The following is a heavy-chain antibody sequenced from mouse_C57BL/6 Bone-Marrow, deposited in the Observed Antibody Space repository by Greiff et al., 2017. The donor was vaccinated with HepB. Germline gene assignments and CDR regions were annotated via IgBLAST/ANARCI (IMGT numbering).Heavy chain of an antibody. CDR2: ISSGGDYI. CDR1: GFTFSSYA. CDR3: TRDYYGSSYDFDV. Sequence: EVKLVESGAGLVKPGGSLKLSCAASGFTFSSYAMSWVRQTPEKRLAWVAYISSGGDYIYYAATVKGRFTISRNNARNTLYLQMSSLKSEDTAMYYCTRDYYGSSYDFDVWGTGTTVTVSS. J-gene: IGHJ1*03. V-gene: IGHV5-9-1*02. D-gene: IGHD1-1*01.